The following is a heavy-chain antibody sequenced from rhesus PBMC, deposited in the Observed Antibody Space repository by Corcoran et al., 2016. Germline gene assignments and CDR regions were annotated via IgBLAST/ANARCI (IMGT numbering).Heavy chain of an antibody. CDR1: GFTFSDAY. J-gene: IGHJ4*01. CDR3: TTVDY. Sequence: EVQLVESGGGLAKPGGSLRLSCAASGFTFSDAYMEWVRQAHGKGLEWVGQINPNGGYTVLMDSGKGRFNIARDNAKNTLYLQINRLKIEDTSLYYCTTVDYCGQGVPVTVSS. V-gene: IGHV3-10*01. CDR2: INPNGGYT.